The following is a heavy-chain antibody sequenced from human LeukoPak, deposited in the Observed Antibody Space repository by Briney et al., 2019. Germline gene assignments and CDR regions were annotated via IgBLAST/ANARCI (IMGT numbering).Heavy chain of an antibody. CDR3: ARGDISVTKHFDY. CDR1: GFDFNSYS. Sequence: PGGSLRLSCAASGFDFNSYSMTWVRQAPGKGLEWVSIISSTSDYIFDADSVKGRFTISRDNAKNSLFLQMNSLRAEDTAVYYCARGDISVTKHFDYWGQGSLVTVSS. V-gene: IGHV3-21*01. J-gene: IGHJ4*02. D-gene: IGHD1-7*01. CDR2: ISSTSDYI.